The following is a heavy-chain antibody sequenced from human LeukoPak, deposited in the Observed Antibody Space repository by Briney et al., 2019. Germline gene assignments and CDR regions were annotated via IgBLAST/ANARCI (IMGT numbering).Heavy chain of an antibody. CDR3: ARDRSPCSGGSCYSGTDYYYYGMDV. D-gene: IGHD2-15*01. V-gene: IGHV3-30-3*01. Sequence: GGSLRLSCAASGLTFSSYAMHWVRQAPGKGLEWVAVISYDGSNKYYADSVKGRFTISRDNSKNTLYLQMNSLRAEDTAVYYCARDRSPCSGGSCYSGTDYYYYGMDVWGQGTTVTVSS. CDR2: ISYDGSNK. J-gene: IGHJ6*02. CDR1: GLTFSSYA.